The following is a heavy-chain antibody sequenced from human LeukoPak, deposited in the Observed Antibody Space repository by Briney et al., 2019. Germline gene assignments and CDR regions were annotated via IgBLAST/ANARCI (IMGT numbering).Heavy chain of an antibody. D-gene: IGHD4-11*01. CDR3: ARVSEATITTFYGIDV. J-gene: IGHJ6*02. V-gene: IGHV4-59*01. CDR1: GGSISSYY. Sequence: SETLSLTCTVSGGSISSYYWSWIRQPPGKGLEWIGNIHYSGSTNYNPSLKSRVTISIDMSKNQFSLRLSSVTAMDTAVYYCARVSEATITTFYGIDVWGQGTTVTVS. CDR2: IHYSGST.